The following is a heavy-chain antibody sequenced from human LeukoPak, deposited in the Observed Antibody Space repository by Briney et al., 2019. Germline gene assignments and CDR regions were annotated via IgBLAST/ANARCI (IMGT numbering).Heavy chain of an antibody. Sequence: PRGSLRLSCAASGFTCADYGMSWVRQAPGKGLEWVATMRQDGGETYYVDSVRGRFTISTDNSTNITYLQMNSLRAEATPMYYCPRIMDLIGVHFHFWGQGTLVTVSS. V-gene: IGHV3-7*01. D-gene: IGHD2-21*01. CDR3: PRIMDLIGVHFHF. CDR2: MRQDGGET. J-gene: IGHJ4*02. CDR1: GFTCADYG.